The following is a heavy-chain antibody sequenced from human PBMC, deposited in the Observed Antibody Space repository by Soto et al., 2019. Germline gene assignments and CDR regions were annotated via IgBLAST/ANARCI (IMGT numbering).Heavy chain of an antibody. J-gene: IGHJ4*02. Sequence: EVQLVESGGSLVEPGGSLRLSCAASGFTFNNAWMNWVRQAPGKGLEWVARIKSKTNGGTTNYAAPVKGRFTISRDDSKNTLHLQMNSLKIEDTAMYFCTRDDTFDYWGQGTLVTFSS. V-gene: IGHV3-15*06. CDR2: IKSKTNGGTT. CDR1: GFTFNNAW. CDR3: TRDDTFDY.